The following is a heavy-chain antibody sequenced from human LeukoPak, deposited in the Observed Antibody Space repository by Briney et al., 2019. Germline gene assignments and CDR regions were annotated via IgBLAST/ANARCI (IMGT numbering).Heavy chain of an antibody. D-gene: IGHD3-16*01. CDR1: GGSISGVY. CDR2: IHTSGST. V-gene: IGHV4-4*09. Sequence: SETLSLTCTVSGGSISGVYWHWIRQPPRKGLEWVGYIHTSGSTSFNPSLKSRLSFSIDTSKNQVSLRLSSVTATDTAVYYCTRRRGGWGEGEFDFWGQGIPVTVST. J-gene: IGHJ4*02. CDR3: TRRRGGWGEGEFDF.